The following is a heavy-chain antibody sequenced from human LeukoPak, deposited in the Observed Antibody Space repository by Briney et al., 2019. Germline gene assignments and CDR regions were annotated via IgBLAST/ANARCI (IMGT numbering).Heavy chain of an antibody. Sequence: GGSLRLSCAASGFTFSSYWMHRVRQAPGKGLVWVSRINSDGSSTSYADSVKGRFTISRDNAKNTLYLQMNSLRAEDTAVYYCARVGLRGLYYFDYWGQGTLVTVSS. J-gene: IGHJ4*02. CDR1: GFTFSSYW. V-gene: IGHV3-74*01. CDR3: ARVGLRGLYYFDY. CDR2: INSDGSST. D-gene: IGHD4-17*01.